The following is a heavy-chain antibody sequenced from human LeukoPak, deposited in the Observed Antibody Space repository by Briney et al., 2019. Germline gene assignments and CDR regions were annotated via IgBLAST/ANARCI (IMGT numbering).Heavy chain of an antibody. CDR1: GFTVSSNH. V-gene: IGHV3-66*02. CDR2: IYSGGST. CDR3: ARDGGIAAAAFDY. J-gene: IGHJ4*02. Sequence: GGSLRLSCAASGFTVSSNHMSWVRQAPGKGLEWVSVIYSGGSTYYADSVKGRFTISRDNSKNTLYLQMNSLRAEDTAVYYCARDGGIAAAAFDYWGQGTLVTVSS. D-gene: IGHD6-13*01.